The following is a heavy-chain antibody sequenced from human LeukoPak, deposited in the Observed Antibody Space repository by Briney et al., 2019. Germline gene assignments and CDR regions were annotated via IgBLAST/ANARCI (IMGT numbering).Heavy chain of an antibody. J-gene: IGHJ4*02. CDR3: AREGQLGYFDY. CDR1: GGSISTSH. Sequence: SETLSLTCTVSGGSISTSHWSWIRQPPGKGLEWIGYVSYNGITNNNPSLKSRVTISVDTSKNQLSLKLTSVTAADTAVYFCAREGQLGYFDYWGQGTQVTVSS. D-gene: IGHD6-6*01. CDR2: VSYNGIT. V-gene: IGHV4-59*01.